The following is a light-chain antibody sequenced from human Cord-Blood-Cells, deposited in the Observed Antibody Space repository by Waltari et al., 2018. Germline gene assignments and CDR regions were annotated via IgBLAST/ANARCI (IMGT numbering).Light chain of an antibody. V-gene: IGKV1-39*01. Sequence: DIQMTQSPSSLSASVGDRVTITCRASQSISSYLNWYQQKPGKAPKLLIYAASSLQSGGPSRFSGSGSGTDFTLTSSSLQPEDFATYYGQQSYSTLLTFGGGTKVEIK. CDR2: AAS. CDR3: QQSYSTLLT. CDR1: QSISSY. J-gene: IGKJ4*01.